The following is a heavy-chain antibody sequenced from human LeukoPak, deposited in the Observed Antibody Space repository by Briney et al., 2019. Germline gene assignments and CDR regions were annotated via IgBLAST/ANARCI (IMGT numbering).Heavy chain of an antibody. V-gene: IGHV3-48*03. Sequence: PGGSLRLSCAASGFIFSSYETNWVRQAPGKGLECVSYISSGGSIIYYADSVRGRFTISRDNAKNSLYLQMNSLRAEDTAVYYCARFARFGDLQGGGYFDYWGQGTLVTVSS. CDR2: ISSGGSII. CDR3: ARFARFGDLQGGGYFDY. CDR1: GFIFSSYE. J-gene: IGHJ4*02. D-gene: IGHD3-16*01.